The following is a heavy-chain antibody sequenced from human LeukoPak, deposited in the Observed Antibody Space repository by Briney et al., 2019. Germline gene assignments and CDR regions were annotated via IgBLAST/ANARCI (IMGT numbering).Heavy chain of an antibody. Sequence: GASLRLSCVGAGFPFSDFHMSWIRQAPGKGLECVSYITSGGGFKYYADSVKGRLNISRDDSKNSVFLQMNSLRVEDTAVYYCARVRPGSSGSYYRTSWGQGTLVTVSS. D-gene: IGHD3-22*01. CDR1: GFPFSDFH. CDR2: ITSGGGFK. CDR3: ARVRPGSSGSYYRTS. J-gene: IGHJ4*02. V-gene: IGHV3-11*04.